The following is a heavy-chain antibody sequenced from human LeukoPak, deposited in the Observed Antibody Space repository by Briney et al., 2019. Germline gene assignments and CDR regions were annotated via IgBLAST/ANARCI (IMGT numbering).Heavy chain of an antibody. V-gene: IGHV3-11*01. CDR2: ISSSGSTI. CDR1: GFTFSDYY. D-gene: IGHD3-22*01. J-gene: IGHJ4*02. CDR3: ARGPMDMYYYDSSGPRY. Sequence: GGSLRLSCAASGFTFSDYYMCWIRQAPGKGLEWVSYISSSGSTIYYADSVKGRFTISRDNAKNSLYLQMNSLRAEDTAVYYCARGPMDMYYYDSSGPRYWGQGTLVTVSS.